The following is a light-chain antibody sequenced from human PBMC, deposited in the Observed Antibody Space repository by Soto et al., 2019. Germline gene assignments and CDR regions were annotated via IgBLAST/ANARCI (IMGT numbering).Light chain of an antibody. CDR3: NSHGGSNNFWV. Sequence: QSALTQPPSASGSPGQSVTISCTGTSSDVGAYNSVSWYQQHPGKAPRLMIYEVNKRPSGVPDRFSGSKSGNMASLTVSGLQAEDGADYYCNSHGGSNNFWVFGGGTKVTVL. J-gene: IGLJ3*02. CDR1: SSDVGAYNS. CDR2: EVN. V-gene: IGLV2-8*01.